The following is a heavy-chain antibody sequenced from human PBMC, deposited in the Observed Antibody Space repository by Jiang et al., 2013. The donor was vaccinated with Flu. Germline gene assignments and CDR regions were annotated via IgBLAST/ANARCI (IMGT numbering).Heavy chain of an antibody. CDR2: IYPGDSDT. J-gene: IGHJ3*02. CDR1: GYNFSTYW. V-gene: IGHV5-51*01. CDR3: ARRGSIFGVVIGAFDI. Sequence: GAEVKKPGESLKISCKASGYNFSTYWIGWVRQMPGKGLEWMGIIYPGDSDTRYSPSFQGQVTISADKSISTAYLQWSSLKASDTAMYYCARRGSIFGVVIGAFDIWGQGTMVTVSS. D-gene: IGHD3-3*01.